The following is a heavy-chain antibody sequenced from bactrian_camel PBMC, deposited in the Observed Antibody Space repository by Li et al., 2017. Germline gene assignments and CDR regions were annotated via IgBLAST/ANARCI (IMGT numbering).Heavy chain of an antibody. CDR1: GFTFDESD. CDR2: IRRDGST. Sequence: LVESGGGLVQPGGSLRLSCAASGFTFDESDIAWYRQAPGNECELVSIIRRDGSTYYADSVKGRFTISRDNAKNTVYLQMNSLKSEDTAVYYCVTDQILRGDLGYWGQGTQVTVS. CDR3: VTDQILRGDLGY. J-gene: IGHJ6*01. V-gene: IGHV3S60*01.